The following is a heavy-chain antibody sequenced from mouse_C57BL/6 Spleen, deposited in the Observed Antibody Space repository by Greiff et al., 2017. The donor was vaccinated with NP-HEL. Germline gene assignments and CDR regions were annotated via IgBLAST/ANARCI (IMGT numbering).Heavy chain of an antibody. CDR3: ARKPNWDPYYYAMDY. D-gene: IGHD4-1*02. CDR2: INPNNGGT. CDR1: GYTFTDYN. Sequence: EVKLMESGPELVKPGASVKIPCKASGYTFTDYNMDWVKQSHGKSLEWIGDINPNNGGTIYNQKFKGKATLTVVKSSSTAYMELRSLTSEDTAVYYCARKPNWDPYYYAMDYWGQGTSVTVSS. V-gene: IGHV1-18*01. J-gene: IGHJ4*01.